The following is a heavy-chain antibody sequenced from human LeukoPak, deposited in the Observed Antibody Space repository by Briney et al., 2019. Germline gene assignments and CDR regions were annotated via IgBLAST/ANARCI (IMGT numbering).Heavy chain of an antibody. CDR3: ARGLGWLQTPDY. Sequence: GGSLRLSCAASGFTFNSYSMNWVRQAPGKGLEWVSSISSSSSYIYYADSVKGRFTISRDNAKNSLYLQMNSLRAEDTAVYYCARGLGWLQTPDYWGQGTLVTVSS. CDR2: ISSSSSYI. CDR1: GFTFNSYS. J-gene: IGHJ4*02. V-gene: IGHV3-21*01. D-gene: IGHD5-24*01.